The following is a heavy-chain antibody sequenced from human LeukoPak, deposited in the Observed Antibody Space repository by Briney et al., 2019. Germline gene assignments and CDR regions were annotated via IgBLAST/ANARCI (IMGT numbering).Heavy chain of an antibody. CDR3: ARRGVQGYTDV. J-gene: IGHJ6*03. D-gene: IGHD1-26*01. CDR1: GFAVSNHF. CDR2: INGVGAT. Sequence: GGSLRLSCAASGFAVSNHFMHWVRQAPGEGLEWVSTINGVGATFYADSVKGRFTISRDTFKSTFDLQMNSLRADDTAVYFCARRGVQGYTDVWGKGTTVTVSS. V-gene: IGHV3-23*01.